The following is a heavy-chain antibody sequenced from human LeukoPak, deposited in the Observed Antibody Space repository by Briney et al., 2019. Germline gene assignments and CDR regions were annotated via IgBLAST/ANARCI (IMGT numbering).Heavy chain of an antibody. Sequence: SETLSLTCTVSGASVSSYYWSWIRQPPGKGLEWIGDIYYSGSIKYNPSLKSRVTMSVDTSKNQFSLKLSSVTAADTATYYCARENPSGYYNRPIDYWGQGTLVTVSS. D-gene: IGHD3-22*01. V-gene: IGHV4-59*02. CDR3: ARENPSGYYNRPIDY. CDR2: IYYSGSI. J-gene: IGHJ4*02. CDR1: GASVSSYY.